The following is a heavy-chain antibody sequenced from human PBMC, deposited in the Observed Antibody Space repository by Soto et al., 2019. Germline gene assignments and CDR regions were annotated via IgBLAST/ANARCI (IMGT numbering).Heavy chain of an antibody. D-gene: IGHD6-6*01. CDR1: GYTLNELS. J-gene: IGHJ6*02. Sequence: ASVKVSCKVSGYTLNELSMHWVRQAPGKGLEWMGGFDPEDGETIYAQKFQGRVTMTEDTSTDTAYMELSSLRSEDTAVYYCAKEGGIAASRDYYGMDVWGQGTTVTVSS. V-gene: IGHV1-24*01. CDR3: AKEGGIAASRDYYGMDV. CDR2: FDPEDGET.